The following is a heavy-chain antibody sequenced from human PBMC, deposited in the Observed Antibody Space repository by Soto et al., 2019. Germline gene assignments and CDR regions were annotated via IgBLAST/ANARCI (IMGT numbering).Heavy chain of an antibody. CDR1: GFTFSSYA. CDR2: ISYDGSNK. J-gene: IGHJ4*02. CDR3: ARAYEGDYFDY. D-gene: IGHD3-16*01. Sequence: QVQLVESGGGVVQPGRSLRLSCAASGFTFSSYAMHWVRQAPGKGLEWVAVISYDGSNKYYADSVKGRFTISRDNSKNTLYLQMNSWRAEDTAVYYCARAYEGDYFDYWGQGTLVTVSS. V-gene: IGHV3-30-3*01.